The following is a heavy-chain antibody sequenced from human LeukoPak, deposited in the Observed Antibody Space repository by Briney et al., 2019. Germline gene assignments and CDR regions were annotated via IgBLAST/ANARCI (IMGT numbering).Heavy chain of an antibody. V-gene: IGHV4-39*07. J-gene: IGHJ4*02. CDR1: GGSISSSSYY. Sequence: SETLSPTCTVSGGSISSSSYYWGWIRQPPGKGLEWIGSIYYSGSTYYNPSLKSRVTISVDTSKNQFSLKLSSVTAADTAVYYCAREVEQLGVDYWGQGTLVTVSS. D-gene: IGHD6-13*01. CDR2: IYYSGST. CDR3: AREVEQLGVDY.